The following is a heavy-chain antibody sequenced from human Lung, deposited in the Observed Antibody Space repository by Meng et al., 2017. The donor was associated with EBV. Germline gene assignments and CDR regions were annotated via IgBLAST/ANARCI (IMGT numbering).Heavy chain of an antibody. CDR3: ARGGVTGSFYFDS. CDR2: IYSNGNT. D-gene: IGHD1-26*01. V-gene: IGHV4-30-4*01. J-gene: IGHJ4*02. CDR1: GDSISSSGYH. Sequence: QVHLQRAGPGLVQPSQTLSLTCAVSGDSISSSGYHWTWIRQPPGKGLEWIGYIYSNGNTYYNPSLRSRVNVSVDRSRSLFSLRLTSATATDTAVYFCARGGVTGSFYFDSWGQGILVTVSS.